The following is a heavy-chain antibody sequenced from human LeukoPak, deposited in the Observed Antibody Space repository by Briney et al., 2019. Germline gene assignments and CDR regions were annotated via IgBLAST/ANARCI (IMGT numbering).Heavy chain of an antibody. CDR2: IWYDGGNK. Sequence: PGGSLRLSCAASGFTFSSFGMHWVRQAPGKGLEWVALIWYDGGNKYYADSVKGRFTISRDNSKNTLYLQMNSLRAEDTAVYYCARDIAYGSGSYRYNYGMDVWGQGTTVTASS. D-gene: IGHD3-10*01. J-gene: IGHJ6*02. CDR1: GFTFSSFG. CDR3: ARDIAYGSGSYRYNYGMDV. V-gene: IGHV3-33*01.